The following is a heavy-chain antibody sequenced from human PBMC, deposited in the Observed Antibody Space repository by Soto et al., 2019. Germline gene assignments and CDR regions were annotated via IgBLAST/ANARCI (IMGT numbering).Heavy chain of an antibody. V-gene: IGHV1-18*01. D-gene: IGHD1-1*01. CDR2: ISGYNGDT. J-gene: IGHJ4*02. Sequence: SACHAPGKGLEWMGWISGYNGDTNFAQKLQGRVTMTTDTSTSTAYMELRSLRTDDTAVYYFPRETGMTSEGPPFDYWGQGALVPVSS. CDR3: PRETGMTSEGPPFDY.